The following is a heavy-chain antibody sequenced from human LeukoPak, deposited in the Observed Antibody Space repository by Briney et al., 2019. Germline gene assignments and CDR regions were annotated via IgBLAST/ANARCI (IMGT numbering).Heavy chain of an antibody. CDR3: ARGGYYYDSSGYPNYFDY. CDR1: GFTYSNYW. J-gene: IGHJ4*02. Sequence: GGSLRLSGEGSGFTYSNYWMGWVRQAPGKGLQWVANIKTDGSEKYYVDSVKGRFTISRDNAKNSLYLQMNSLRAEDTAVYYCARGGYYYDSSGYPNYFDYWGQGTLVTVSS. V-gene: IGHV3-7*03. D-gene: IGHD3-22*01. CDR2: IKTDGSEK.